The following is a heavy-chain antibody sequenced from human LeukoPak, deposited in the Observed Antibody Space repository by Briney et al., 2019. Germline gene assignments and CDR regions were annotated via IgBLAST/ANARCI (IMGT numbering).Heavy chain of an antibody. D-gene: IGHD3-3*01. CDR1: GFTFDDYV. CDR3: AKDTGFFGGFDV. CDR2: ISWNSGSI. J-gene: IGHJ3*01. V-gene: IGHV3-9*01. Sequence: GGSLRLSCAATGFTFDDYVMHWVRQVPGKGLEWVSGISWNSGSIGYADSVKGRFTISRDNSKNSLYLQMDSLRVEDTALYYCAKDTGFFGGFDVWGQGTMVAVSS.